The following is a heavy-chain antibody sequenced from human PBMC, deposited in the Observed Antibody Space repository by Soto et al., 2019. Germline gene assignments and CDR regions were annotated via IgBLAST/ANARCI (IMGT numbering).Heavy chain of an antibody. V-gene: IGHV4-39*01. D-gene: IGHD2-2*01. CDR2: IYYSGGT. J-gene: IGHJ6*02. CDR1: GGSISSSSYY. CDR3: ARLHGYCISSSCHGHYAMDV. Sequence: SETLSLTCTVSGGSISSSSYYWGWIRQPPGKGLECIGSIYYSGGTYYNPSLKSRVTISVDTSKNQFSLKLSSVTAADTAVYYCARLHGYCISSSCHGHYAMDVWGQGTTVTVSS.